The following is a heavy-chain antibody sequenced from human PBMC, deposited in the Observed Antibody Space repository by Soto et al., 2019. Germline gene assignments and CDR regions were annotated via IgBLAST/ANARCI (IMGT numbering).Heavy chain of an antibody. D-gene: IGHD3-22*01. CDR3: ARDYYDDSSGYYSPRAMVV. CDR2: IWYDGSNK. J-gene: IGHJ6*02. V-gene: IGHV3-33*01. Sequence: GGSLRLSCAASGFTCSSYGMHWVRQAPGKGLEWVAVIWYDGSNKYYADSVKGRFTISRDNSKNTLYLQMNSLGAEDTAVYYCARDYYDDSSGYYSPRAMVVWDQGTTVTLSS. CDR1: GFTCSSYG.